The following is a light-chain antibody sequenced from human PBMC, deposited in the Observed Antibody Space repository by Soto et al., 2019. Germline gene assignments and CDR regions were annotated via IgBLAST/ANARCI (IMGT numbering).Light chain of an antibody. J-gene: IGLJ2*01. CDR3: QTWDSSTVV. CDR2: QDS. V-gene: IGLV3-1*01. Sequence: SYELTQPPSVSXSPXXXXSITCSGDKLGDKYACWFQQKPGQSPVLVIYQDSKRPSGIPERFSGSNSGNTATLTISGTQGMDEADYYCQTWDSSTVVFGGGTKLTVL. CDR1: KLGDKY.